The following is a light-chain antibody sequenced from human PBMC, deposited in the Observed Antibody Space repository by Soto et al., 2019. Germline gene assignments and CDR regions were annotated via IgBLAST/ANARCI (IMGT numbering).Light chain of an antibody. CDR3: QQYVSSPLT. CDR2: GAS. Sequence: EIVLTQSPATLSLSPGERATLSCRASQSVSSYLAWYQQKPGQAPRLVISGASSRATAIPDRFSGSGSGTDFTLTISRLEPEDFAVYYCQQYVSSPLTFGGGTKVDIK. J-gene: IGKJ4*01. CDR1: QSVSSY. V-gene: IGKV3-20*01.